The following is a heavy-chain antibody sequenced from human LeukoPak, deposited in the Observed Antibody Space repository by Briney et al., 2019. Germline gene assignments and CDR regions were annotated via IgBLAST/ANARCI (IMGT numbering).Heavy chain of an antibody. Sequence: SETLSLTCAVYGGSFSGYYWSWIRQPPGKGLEWIGEINHSGNTNYNPSLKSRVIISVDTSKNQFSLKLSSVTAADTAVYYCARMRVRGVFLYYFDYWGQGTLVTVSS. CDR2: INHSGNT. J-gene: IGHJ4*02. D-gene: IGHD3-10*01. CDR3: ARMRVRGVFLYYFDY. V-gene: IGHV4-34*01. CDR1: GGSFSGYY.